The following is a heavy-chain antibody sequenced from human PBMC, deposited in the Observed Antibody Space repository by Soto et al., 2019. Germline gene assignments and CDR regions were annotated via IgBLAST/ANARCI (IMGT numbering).Heavy chain of an antibody. J-gene: IGHJ4*02. V-gene: IGHV3-23*01. CDR3: ASTYYDILTGSLHYFDY. CDR1: GFTFSSYA. Sequence: PGGSLRLSCAASGFTFSSYAMSWVRQAPGKGLEWVSAISGSGGSTYYADSVKGRFTISRDNSKNTLYLQMNSLRAEDTAVYYCASTYYDILTGSLHYFDYWGQGTLVTVSS. CDR2: ISGSGGST. D-gene: IGHD3-9*01.